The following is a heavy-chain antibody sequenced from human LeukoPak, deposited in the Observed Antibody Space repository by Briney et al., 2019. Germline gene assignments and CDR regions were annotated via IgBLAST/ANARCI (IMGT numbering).Heavy chain of an antibody. Sequence: VASVKVSCKASGYTFTSYGISWVRQAPGQGLEWMGWISAYNGNTNYAQKLQGRVTMTTDTSTSTAYMELRSLRSDDTAVYYCARDYDILTGYYRDVDYWGQGTLVTVSS. CDR1: GYTFTSYG. J-gene: IGHJ4*02. V-gene: IGHV1-18*01. CDR2: ISAYNGNT. CDR3: ARDYDILTGYYRDVDY. D-gene: IGHD3-9*01.